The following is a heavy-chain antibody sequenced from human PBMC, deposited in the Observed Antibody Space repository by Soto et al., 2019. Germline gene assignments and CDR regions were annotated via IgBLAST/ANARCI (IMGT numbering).Heavy chain of an antibody. Sequence: QVQLQESGPGLVKPSETLSLTCTVSGGSISSYYWTWIRQPPGKGLQWIGFMYNSGSTHYNSSLKSRVTISLDTSKNQFPLNLRSVTAADTAVYYCASMGYHYGSGSYPLDYWGQGTLVTVSS. D-gene: IGHD3-10*01. CDR1: GGSISSYY. CDR3: ASMGYHYGSGSYPLDY. J-gene: IGHJ4*02. CDR2: MYNSGST. V-gene: IGHV4-59*08.